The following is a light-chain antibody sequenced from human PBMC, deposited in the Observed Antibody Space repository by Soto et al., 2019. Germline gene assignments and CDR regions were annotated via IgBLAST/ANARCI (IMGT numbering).Light chain of an antibody. Sequence: GDRVTITCRASQAIRNDLAWYQQKPGKAPKLLIYAASTLQSGVPSRFIGSGSGTNFTLTINCLQSEDFATYYCQQYYTFPSFGQGTKVDI. CDR2: AAS. V-gene: IGKV1D-8*01. CDR3: QQYYTFPS. J-gene: IGKJ1*01. CDR1: QAIRND.